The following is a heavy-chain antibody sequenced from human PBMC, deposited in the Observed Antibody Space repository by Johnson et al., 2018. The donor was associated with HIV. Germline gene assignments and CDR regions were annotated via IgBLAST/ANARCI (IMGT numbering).Heavy chain of an antibody. J-gene: IGHJ3*02. CDR2: ISYDGTNK. CDR3: ASRYTVDAFDI. V-gene: IGHV3-30*03. CDR1: GFTFSNYD. Sequence: VQLVESGGGVVQPGRSLRLSCAASGFTFSNYDIHWVRQAPGKGLEWVAFISYDGTNKYYADSVKGRFTISRDNSKNTLYLQMNSLRAEDTAVYYCASRYTVDAFDIWGQGTMVTVSS. D-gene: IGHD1-1*01.